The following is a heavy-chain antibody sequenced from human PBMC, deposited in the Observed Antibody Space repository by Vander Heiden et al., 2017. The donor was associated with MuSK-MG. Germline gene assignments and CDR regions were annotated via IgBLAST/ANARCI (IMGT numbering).Heavy chain of an antibody. CDR3: ARGPVKVRGGIVNYYMDV. D-gene: IGHD3-10*01. CDR1: GGTFSSYA. J-gene: IGHJ6*03. V-gene: IGHV1-69*12. CDR2: IIPIFGTA. Sequence: QVQLVQSGAEVKKPGSSVKVSCKASGGTFSSYAISWVRQAPGQGLEWMGGIIPIFGTANYAKKFQGRVTITADESTSTAYMELSSLRSEETAVYYCARGPVKVRGGIVNYYMDVWGQGTTVTVYS.